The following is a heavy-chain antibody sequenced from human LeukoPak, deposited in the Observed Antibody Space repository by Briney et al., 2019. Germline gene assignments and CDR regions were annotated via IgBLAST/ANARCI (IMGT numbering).Heavy chain of an antibody. Sequence: PGGSLRLSCAASGFTFSRYWMSWVRQAPGKGLEWVANIKQDGSEKYYVDSVRGRFTISRDNTKNSLYLQMNSLRVEDTATYYCARGAEDRDYWGQGTLVTVSS. CDR1: GFTFSRYW. CDR2: IKQDGSEK. V-gene: IGHV3-7*01. CDR3: ARGAEDRDY. D-gene: IGHD2-15*01. J-gene: IGHJ4*02.